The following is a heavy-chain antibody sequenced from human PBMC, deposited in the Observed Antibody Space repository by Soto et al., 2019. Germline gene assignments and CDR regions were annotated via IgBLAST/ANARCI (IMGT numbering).Heavy chain of an antibody. V-gene: IGHV4-34*01. J-gene: IGHJ4*02. CDR3: ARGLLYSSSWYRY. Sequence: SETLPLTCAVKGGSFSGYYWSWIRQPPGKGLEWIGEINHSGCTNYNPSIMSRVNISVDTSKNQFSLKLSSVTAADTAVYYCARGLLYSSSWYRYWGQGTLVTVSS. D-gene: IGHD6-6*01. CDR2: INHSGCT. CDR1: GGSFSGYY.